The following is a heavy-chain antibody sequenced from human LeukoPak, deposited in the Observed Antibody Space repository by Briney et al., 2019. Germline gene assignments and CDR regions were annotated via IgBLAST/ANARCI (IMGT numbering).Heavy chain of an antibody. V-gene: IGHV3-30*18. CDR2: ISYDGSNK. CDR3: AKDRNWRITILVGAGGDY. J-gene: IGHJ4*02. D-gene: IGHD3-3*01. CDR1: GFTFSSYG. Sequence: GGSLRLSCAASGFTFSSYGMHWVRQAPGKGLEWVAVISYDGSNKYYADSVKGRFTISRDNSKNTLYLQMNSLRAEDTAVYYCAKDRNWRITILVGAGGDYWGQGTLVTVSS.